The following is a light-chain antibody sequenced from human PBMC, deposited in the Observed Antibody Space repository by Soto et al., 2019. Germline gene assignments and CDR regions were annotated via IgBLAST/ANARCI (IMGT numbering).Light chain of an antibody. V-gene: IGKV3-20*01. CDR1: QSVSSSY. CDR3: QQYGSSPRT. Sequence: EIVLTQSPGTLSLSPGERATLSCRASQSVSSSYLAWYQQKPGQAPRLLIYGASRMATGIPDRFRGSGSGTDFTLTISRLEPEDIAVYYCQQYGSSPRTFGQGTKVDI. CDR2: GAS. J-gene: IGKJ1*01.